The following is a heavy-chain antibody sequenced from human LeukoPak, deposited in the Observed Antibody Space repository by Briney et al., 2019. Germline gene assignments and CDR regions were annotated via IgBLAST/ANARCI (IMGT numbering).Heavy chain of an antibody. Sequence: GGSLRLSCAASGFPFSSYSMNWVRQAPGKGLEWISYISSSSLTIYYADSVKGRFTVSRDNDRNSLLLQMDSLRAEDTAVFYCARVTGTTSVVMDSWGQGTLVTVSS. CDR2: ISSSSLTI. D-gene: IGHD1-7*01. CDR1: GFPFSSYS. CDR3: ARVTGTTSVVMDS. J-gene: IGHJ5*02. V-gene: IGHV3-48*04.